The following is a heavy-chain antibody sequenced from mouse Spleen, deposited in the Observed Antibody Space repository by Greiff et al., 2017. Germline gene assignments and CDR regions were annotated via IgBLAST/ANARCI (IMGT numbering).Heavy chain of an antibody. D-gene: IGHD2-3*01. CDR3: AIGYSRAMDY. CDR2: IDPSDSYT. V-gene: IGHV1-59*01. CDR1: GYTFTSYW. J-gene: IGHJ4*01. Sequence: VQLQQSGAELVRPGTSVKLSCKASGYTFTSYWMHWVKQRPGQGLEWIGVIDPSDSYTNYNQKFKGKATLTVDTSSSTAYMQLSSLTSEDSAVYYCAIGYSRAMDYWGQGTSVTVSS.